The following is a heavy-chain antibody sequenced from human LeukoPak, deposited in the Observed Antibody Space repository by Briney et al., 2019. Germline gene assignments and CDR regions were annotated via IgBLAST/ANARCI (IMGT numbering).Heavy chain of an antibody. J-gene: IGHJ1*01. CDR1: GFTFSSYG. D-gene: IGHD6-19*01. V-gene: IGHV3-30*03. Sequence: GRSLRLSCAASGFTFSSYGMHWVRQAPGKGLEWVAVISYDGSNKYYADSVKGRFTISRDNSKNTLYLQMNSLRAEDTAVYYCASIAVAADAEYFQHWGQGTLVTVSS. CDR3: ASIAVAADAEYFQH. CDR2: ISYDGSNK.